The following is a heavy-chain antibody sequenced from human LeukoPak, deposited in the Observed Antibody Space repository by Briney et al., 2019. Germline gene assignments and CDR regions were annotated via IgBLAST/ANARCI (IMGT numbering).Heavy chain of an antibody. V-gene: IGHV4-39*01. Sequence: SETLSLTCTVSGGSISSGTYYWGRIRQPPGQGLEWNGSIFYSGSTYYNPSIKSRATISVDTSNNQFPLKLTSVTSADTAVYYCARRLYSPASFDIWGQGTMVTVSS. CDR3: ARRLYSPASFDI. J-gene: IGHJ3*02. CDR1: GGSISSGTYY. CDR2: IFYSGST. D-gene: IGHD5-12*01.